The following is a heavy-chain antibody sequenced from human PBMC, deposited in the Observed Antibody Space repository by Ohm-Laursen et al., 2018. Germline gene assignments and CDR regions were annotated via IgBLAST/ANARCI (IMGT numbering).Heavy chain of an antibody. Sequence: SLRLSCTASGFIVNSNHMSWVRQAPGKGLEWVSVINTEDQTFYLNSVKGRFSISRDNSKNTVYLQMNSLRVEDTAVYYCARGIVRGVTGPYYWGQGTLVTVSS. CDR2: INTEDQT. V-gene: IGHV3-66*01. CDR1: GFIVNSNH. J-gene: IGHJ4*02. CDR3: ARGIVRGVTGPYY. D-gene: IGHD1-14*01.